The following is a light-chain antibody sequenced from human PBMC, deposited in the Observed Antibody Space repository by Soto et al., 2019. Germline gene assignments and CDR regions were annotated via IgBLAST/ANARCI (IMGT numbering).Light chain of an antibody. CDR3: QQDGSSLFT. V-gene: IGKV3-20*01. CDR1: QSVSSSY. CDR2: GAS. J-gene: IGKJ3*01. Sequence: EIVLTQSPGTLSLSPGERATLSCRASQSVSSSYLAWYQQKPGQAPRLLIYGASSRATGIPDRFSGSGSGTDFALTISRLEPEDVAVYCCQQDGSSLFTFGPGTNVDIK.